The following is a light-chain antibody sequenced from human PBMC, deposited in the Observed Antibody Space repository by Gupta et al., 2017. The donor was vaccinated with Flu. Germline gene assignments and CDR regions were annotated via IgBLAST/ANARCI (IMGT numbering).Light chain of an antibody. J-gene: IGKJ4*01. CDR3: QHDDYFPMT. CDR1: QTVSKW. CDR2: GAS. Sequence: DIHMTQSPSSLSASIGARVTITCRASQTVSKWLAWYQHSPEKAPKSLIYGASSLQSGVPSSFSGGGSGTLFNLTISNLQPEDSATYYCQHDDYFPMTFGRGTKVDIK. V-gene: IGKV1D-16*01.